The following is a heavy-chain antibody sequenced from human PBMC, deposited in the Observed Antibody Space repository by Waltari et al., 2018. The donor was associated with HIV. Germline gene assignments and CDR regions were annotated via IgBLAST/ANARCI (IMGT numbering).Heavy chain of an antibody. CDR1: GGSFSGYY. D-gene: IGHD6-19*01. J-gene: IGHJ5*02. CDR2: INHSGST. Sequence: QVQLQQWGVGLLKPSETLSLTCAVYGGSFSGYYWSWIRQPPGKGLEWIGEINHSGSTNYNPSLKSRVTISVDTSKNQFSLKLSSVTAADTAVYYCAREWGWSSGKNWFDPWGQGTLVTVSS. V-gene: IGHV4-34*01. CDR3: AREWGWSSGKNWFDP.